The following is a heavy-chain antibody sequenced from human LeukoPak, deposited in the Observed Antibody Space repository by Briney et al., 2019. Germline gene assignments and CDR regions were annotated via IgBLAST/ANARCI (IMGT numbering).Heavy chain of an antibody. V-gene: IGHV4-38-2*01. J-gene: IGHJ5*02. CDR3: VRLGTVTTRTNWFDP. CDR1: GYSISSGYY. CDR2: IYHSGST. D-gene: IGHD4-17*01. Sequence: PSETLSLTCAVSGYSISSGYYWGWIRQPPGKGLEWIGSIYHSGSTYYNPSLKSRVTISVDTSKNQFSLKLSSVTAADTAVYYCVRLGTVTTRTNWFDPWGQGTLVTVSS.